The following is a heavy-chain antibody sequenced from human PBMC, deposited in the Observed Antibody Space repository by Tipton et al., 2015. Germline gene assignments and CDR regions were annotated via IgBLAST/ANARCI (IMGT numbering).Heavy chain of an antibody. CDR2: ISYTDGA. CDR3: ARGHYVSRMDV. CDR1: GGSVTSGSYY. V-gene: IGHV4-61*01. Sequence: TLSLTCTVSGGSVTSGSYYWSWIRQPPGKGLEWIGYISYTDGAHYNPALESRVTISVDTSKNQFSLTLNSVAAADTAVYYCARGHYVSRMDVWGQGTTVTVSS. J-gene: IGHJ6*02. D-gene: IGHD3-10*01.